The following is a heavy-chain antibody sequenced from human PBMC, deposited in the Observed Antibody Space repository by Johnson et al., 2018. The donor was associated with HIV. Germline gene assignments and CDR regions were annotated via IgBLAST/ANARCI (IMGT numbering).Heavy chain of an antibody. CDR2: ISWNSGSI. J-gene: IGHJ3*02. CDR1: GFTFDDYA. Sequence: VQLVESGGGLVQPGRSLRLSCAASGFTFDDYAMHWVRQAPGKGLEWVSGISWNSGSIGYADSVKGRFTISRDNAKNSLYLQMNRLRAEDTALYYCAKDRAPAYYYDSDAAFDIWAQGTMVTVSS. D-gene: IGHD3-22*01. V-gene: IGHV3-9*01. CDR3: AKDRAPAYYYDSDAAFDI.